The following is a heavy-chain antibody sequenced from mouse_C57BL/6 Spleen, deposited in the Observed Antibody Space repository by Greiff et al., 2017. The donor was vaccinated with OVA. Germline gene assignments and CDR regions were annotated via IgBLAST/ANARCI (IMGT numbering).Heavy chain of an antibody. Sequence: QVQLQQPGAELVRPRTSVKVSCKASGYAFTNYLIEWVKQRPGQGLEWIGVINPGSGGTNYNEKFKGKATLTADKSSSTAYMQLSSLTSEDSAVYFCARLPSDYWGQGTTLTVSS. CDR1: GYAFTNYL. CDR3: ARLPSDY. V-gene: IGHV1-54*01. J-gene: IGHJ2*01. CDR2: INPGSGGT.